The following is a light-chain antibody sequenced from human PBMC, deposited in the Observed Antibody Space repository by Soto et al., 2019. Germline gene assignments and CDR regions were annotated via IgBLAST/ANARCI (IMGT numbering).Light chain of an antibody. Sequence: DIQMTQSPSSLSASVGDGVTISCRTSQTISTYLNWYQQKPGKAPQLLIYAASTLQSGVPSRFSGSGSWTDFTLRISSLQPEDVATYYCQQLNYYPYTFGQGTKVDIK. V-gene: IGKV1-9*01. CDR1: QTISTY. CDR2: AAS. CDR3: QQLNYYPYT. J-gene: IGKJ2*01.